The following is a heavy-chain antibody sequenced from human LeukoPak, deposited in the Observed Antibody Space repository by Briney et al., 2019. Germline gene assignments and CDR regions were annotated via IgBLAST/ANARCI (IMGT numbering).Heavy chain of an antibody. CDR3: AKEGADLLWFGDNWFDP. V-gene: IGHV3-23*01. Sequence: GGSLRLSCAASGFTFSSHGMSWVRQAPGKGLEWVSGISGSGISTYYAGSVKGRFTISRDNSKNTVYLQMNSLRAEDTAVYYCAKEGADLLWFGDNWFDPWGQGTLVTVSS. CDR2: ISGSGIST. D-gene: IGHD3-10*01. J-gene: IGHJ5*02. CDR1: GFTFSSHG.